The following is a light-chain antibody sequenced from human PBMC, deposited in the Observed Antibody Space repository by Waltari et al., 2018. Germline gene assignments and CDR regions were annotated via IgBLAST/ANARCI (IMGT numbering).Light chain of an antibody. CDR3: HQYGASPLVT. Sequence: EIVLTQSPGTLSLSPGERATLSCRASQSVSSSFLAWYQQKSGLAPRLLIYAASSRATGIPDRFSGSGSGTDFTLTITRLEPEDFAVYYCHQYGASPLVTFGQGTKVEIK. CDR1: QSVSSSF. V-gene: IGKV3-20*01. J-gene: IGKJ1*01. CDR2: AAS.